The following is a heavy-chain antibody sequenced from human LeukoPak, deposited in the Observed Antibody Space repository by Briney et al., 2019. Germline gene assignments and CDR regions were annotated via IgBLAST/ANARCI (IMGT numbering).Heavy chain of an antibody. D-gene: IGHD3-10*01. V-gene: IGHV4-59*01. CDR2: IYYSGST. Sequence: TSETLSLTCTVSGGSISSYYWSWIRQPPGKGLEWIGYIYYSGSTNYNPSLKSRVTISVDTSKNQFSLKLSSVTAADTAVYYCARGGSGSYNTRHYYYCYMDVWGKGTTVTISS. J-gene: IGHJ6*03. CDR1: GGSISSYY. CDR3: ARGGSGSYNTRHYYYCYMDV.